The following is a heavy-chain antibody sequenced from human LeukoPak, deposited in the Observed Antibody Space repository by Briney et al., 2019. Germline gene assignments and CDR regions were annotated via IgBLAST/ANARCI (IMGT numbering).Heavy chain of an antibody. V-gene: IGHV3-30*03. J-gene: IGHJ6*02. D-gene: IGHD2-2*01. CDR3: ATSAAIRPYYYYYGMDV. CDR1: GFSFSGYW. CDR2: ISYDGSNK. Sequence: GGSLRLSCTASGFSFSGYWMTWVRQTPGKGLEWVAVISYDGSNKYYADSVKGRFTISRDNSKNTLYLQMNSLRAEDTAVYYCATSAAIRPYYYYYGMDVWGQGTTVTVSS.